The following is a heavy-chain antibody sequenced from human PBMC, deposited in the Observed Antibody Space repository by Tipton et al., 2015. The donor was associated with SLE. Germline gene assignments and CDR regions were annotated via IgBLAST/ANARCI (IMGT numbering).Heavy chain of an antibody. CDR1: GGSISSSSYY. CDR2: IYYSGNT. D-gene: IGHD3-22*01. CDR3: ARHDYDDNGYYLHYFDY. J-gene: IGHJ4*02. V-gene: IGHV4-39*01. Sequence: TLSLTCTVSGGSISSSSYYWGWIRQPPGKGLEWIGSIYYSGNTYYNASLESRVTISVDTPKSQFSLNLSSVTAADTATYYCARHDYDDNGYYLHYFDYWGQGTLVTVSS.